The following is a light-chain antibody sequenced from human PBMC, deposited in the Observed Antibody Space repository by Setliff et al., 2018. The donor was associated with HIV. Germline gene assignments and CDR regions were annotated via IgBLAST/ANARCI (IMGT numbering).Light chain of an antibody. CDR1: SSDVGGYNF. CDR2: EVS. J-gene: IGLJ2*01. CDR3: ISYTSRITWI. Sequence: QSVLTRPASVSGSPGQSITISCTGTSSDVGGYNFVSWYQQHPGKAPKLIIYEVSNRPSGVSNRFSGSKSGNTASLTISGLQAEDEADYYCISYTSRITWIFGGGTKVTVL. V-gene: IGLV2-14*01.